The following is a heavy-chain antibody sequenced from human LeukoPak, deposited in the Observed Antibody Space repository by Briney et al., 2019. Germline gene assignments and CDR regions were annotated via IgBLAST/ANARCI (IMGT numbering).Heavy chain of an antibody. D-gene: IGHD3-10*01. CDR1: GGSISSYY. J-gene: IGHJ4*02. CDR3: ARDLRGLAY. CDR2: IYYSGST. Sequence: SETLSLTCTVSGGSISSYYWSWIRQPPAKGLEWIGYIYYSGSTNYNPSLKSRVTISVDTSKNQFSLKLSSVTAADTAVYYCARDLRGLAYWGQGTLVTVSS. V-gene: IGHV4-59*01.